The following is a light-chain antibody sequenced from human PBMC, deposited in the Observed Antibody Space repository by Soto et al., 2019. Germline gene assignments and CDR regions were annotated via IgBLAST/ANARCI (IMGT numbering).Light chain of an antibody. CDR2: KAS. CDR3: QQYDTYSVT. CDR1: QSIRSW. J-gene: IGKJ3*01. Sequence: DIPMTQSPSMVSASVGDRVTITCRAGQSIRSWLAWYQVKPGKAPKLLIYKASTLDSGVPSRFSGSGSGTDFTLTISDLQPDDFATYYCQQYDTYSVTFGPGTKVEIK. V-gene: IGKV1-5*03.